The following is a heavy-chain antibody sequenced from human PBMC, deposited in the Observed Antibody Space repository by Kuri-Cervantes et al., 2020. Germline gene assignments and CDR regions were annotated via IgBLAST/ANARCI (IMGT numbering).Heavy chain of an antibody. CDR2: ISSSSSYI. CDR3: ARGLTYNGGIRAFDY. V-gene: IGHV3-21*03. D-gene: IGHD4-23*01. J-gene: IGHJ4*02. CDR1: GFFFSSYA. Sequence: GESLKISCVASGFFFSSYAMSWVRQASGKGLEWVSSISSSSSYIYYADSVKGRFTISRDNAKNSLYLQMSSLRAEDTAVYYCARGLTYNGGIRAFDYWGQGSLVTVSS.